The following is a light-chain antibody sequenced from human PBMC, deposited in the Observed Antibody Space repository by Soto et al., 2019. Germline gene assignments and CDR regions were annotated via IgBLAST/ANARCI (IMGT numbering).Light chain of an antibody. CDR2: GAC. J-gene: IGKJ1*01. CDR1: QSVDIS. CDR3: QQYHNWAPGT. Sequence: IMLIPTAPMRSLYGKETAILSCRARQSVDISKAWYQQKPGQAPGLLSHGACTRASGIPARFSGSGSGTEFTLTISSFQPEDFAVHYCQQYHNWAPGTFGQGTKVDI. V-gene: IGKV3-15*01.